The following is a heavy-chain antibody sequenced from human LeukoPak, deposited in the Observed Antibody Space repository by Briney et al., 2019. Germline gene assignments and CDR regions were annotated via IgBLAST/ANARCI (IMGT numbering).Heavy chain of an antibody. J-gene: IGHJ4*02. CDR1: GGTFSSYA. Sequence: EASVKVPCKASGGTFSSYAISWVRQAPGQGLEWMGGIIPIFGTANYAQKFQGRVTITADESTSTAYTELSSLRSEDTAVYYCARVLAHYDFWSGYLYWGQGTLVTVSS. D-gene: IGHD3-3*01. V-gene: IGHV1-69*13. CDR3: ARVLAHYDFWSGYLY. CDR2: IIPIFGTA.